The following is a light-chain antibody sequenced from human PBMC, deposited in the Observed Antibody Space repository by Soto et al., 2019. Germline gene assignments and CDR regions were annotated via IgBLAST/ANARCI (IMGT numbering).Light chain of an antibody. CDR2: EGT. V-gene: IGLV2-23*01. Sequence: QSALTQPASVSASPGQSITISCTGTSSNVGTYDLVSWYQHHPDKAPKLIIHEGTKRPSGISSRFSGSKSGNTASLTISGLQAEDDAYYYCCSFAVGAALVFGGGTMVTVL. J-gene: IGLJ2*01. CDR1: SSNVGTYDL. CDR3: CSFAVGAALV.